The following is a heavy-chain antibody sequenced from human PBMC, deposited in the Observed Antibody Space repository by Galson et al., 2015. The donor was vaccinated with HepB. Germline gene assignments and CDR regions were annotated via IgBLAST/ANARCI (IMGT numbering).Heavy chain of an antibody. J-gene: IGHJ4*02. CDR1: GFTFNNAW. CDR3: ATQDYGDYYFDY. Sequence: LRLSCAVSGFTFNNAWLSWVRQAPGKGLEWVGRIKSKLDGGTTDYPAPVKDRFTISRDDSENTLYLQMNSLRTEDTAVYYCATQDYGDYYFDYWGQGTLVTVSS. CDR2: IKSKLDGGTT. V-gene: IGHV3-15*01. D-gene: IGHD4-17*01.